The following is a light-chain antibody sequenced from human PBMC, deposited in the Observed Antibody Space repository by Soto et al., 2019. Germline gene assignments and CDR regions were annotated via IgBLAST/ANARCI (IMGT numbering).Light chain of an antibody. CDR1: QSVNSN. Sequence: EIAMTQSPATLSVSPGERATLSCRASQSVNSNLAWYQQKPGQAPRLLIYGASTRATGIPARFSGSGSGTEFTVTISSLQSEGFAVYYCQQYNNWPLTFGGGTKVEIK. CDR3: QQYNNWPLT. V-gene: IGKV3-15*01. J-gene: IGKJ4*01. CDR2: GAS.